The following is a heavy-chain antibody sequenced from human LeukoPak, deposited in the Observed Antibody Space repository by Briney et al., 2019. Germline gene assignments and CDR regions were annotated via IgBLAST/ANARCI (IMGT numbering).Heavy chain of an antibody. CDR3: ARDHYGDYAFDY. J-gene: IGHJ4*02. CDR2: ISSSSSTI. Sequence: GGPLRLSCAASGFTFSSYSMNWVRQAPGKGLEWVSYISSSSSTIYYADSVKGRFTISIDIAKNSLYLQMNSLRAEDTAVYYCARDHYGDYAFDYWGQGTLVTVSS. CDR1: GFTFSSYS. V-gene: IGHV3-48*01. D-gene: IGHD4-17*01.